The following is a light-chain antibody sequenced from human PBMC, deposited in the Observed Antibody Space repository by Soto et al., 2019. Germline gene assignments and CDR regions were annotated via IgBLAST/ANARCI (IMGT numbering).Light chain of an antibody. CDR2: ATS. Sequence: EVVLTQSPATLSLSPGEGATLSCRASQSIGNYLAWYQQKPGQAPRLLIYATSNRATGIPARFSGSGSGTEFTLTINSLQSEDFAVYYCQQYNNWWTFGQGTKVDIK. J-gene: IGKJ1*01. CDR1: QSIGNY. V-gene: IGKV3D-15*01. CDR3: QQYNNWWT.